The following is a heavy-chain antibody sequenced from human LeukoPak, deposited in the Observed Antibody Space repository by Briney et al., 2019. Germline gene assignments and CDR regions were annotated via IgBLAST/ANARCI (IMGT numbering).Heavy chain of an antibody. CDR1: GGSFSGYY. CDR3: ARIVEIATIT. V-gene: IGHV4-34*01. J-gene: IGHJ5*02. D-gene: IGHD5-24*01. CDR2: INHSGST. Sequence: PSETLSLTCAVYGGSFSGYYWSWIRQPPGKGLEWIGEINHSGSTNYNPSLKSRVTISVDTSKNQFSLKLSSVTAADTAVYYCARIVEIATITWGQGTLVTVSS.